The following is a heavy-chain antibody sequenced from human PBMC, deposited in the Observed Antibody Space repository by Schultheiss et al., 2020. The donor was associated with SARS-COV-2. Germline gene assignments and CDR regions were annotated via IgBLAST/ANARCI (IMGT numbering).Heavy chain of an antibody. V-gene: IGHV3-30*01. D-gene: IGHD2-15*01. CDR2: ISYDGSNK. J-gene: IGHJ6*02. Sequence: GGSLRLPCAASGFTFSSYAMHWVRQAPGKGLEWVAVISYDGSNKYYADSVKGRFTISRDNSKNTLYLQMNSLRAEDTAVYYCAREWDCSGGSCYGVYYYGMDVWGQGTTVTVSS. CDR3: AREWDCSGGSCYGVYYYGMDV. CDR1: GFTFSSYA.